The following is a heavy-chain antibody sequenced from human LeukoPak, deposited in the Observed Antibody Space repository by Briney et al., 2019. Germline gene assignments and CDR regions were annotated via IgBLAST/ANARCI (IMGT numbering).Heavy chain of an antibody. CDR3: ARDPLRYFGRVTLSYGMDV. Sequence: RASVKVSCKASGYTFTSYAMHWVRQAPGQRLEWMGWINAGNGNTKYSQKFQGRVTITRDTSASTAYMELSRLRSEDTAVYYCARDPLRYFGRVTLSYGMDVWGKGTTVTVSS. CDR1: GYTFTSYA. J-gene: IGHJ6*04. D-gene: IGHD3-9*01. CDR2: INAGNGNT. V-gene: IGHV1-3*01.